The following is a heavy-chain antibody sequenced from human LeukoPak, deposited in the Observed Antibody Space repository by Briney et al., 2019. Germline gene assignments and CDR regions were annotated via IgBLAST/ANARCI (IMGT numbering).Heavy chain of an antibody. D-gene: IGHD2-15*01. J-gene: IGHJ5*02. CDR3: ARYCSGGCYKGLDP. Sequence: GGSLRLFCAASGLTFRSYAMKWVRQAPGKEVEGVSAISCTGGNTWYADSMKRRFNISRDNYKNTMYLQMNSLRADDTAVYYCARYCSGGCYKGLDPWGQETLVTVSS. CDR1: GLTFRSYA. CDR2: ISCTGGNT. V-gene: IGHV3-23*01.